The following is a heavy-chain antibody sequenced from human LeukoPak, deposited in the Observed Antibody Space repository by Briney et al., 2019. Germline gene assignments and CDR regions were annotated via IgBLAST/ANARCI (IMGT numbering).Heavy chain of an antibody. D-gene: IGHD1-26*01. CDR2: MYYDGST. J-gene: IGHJ4*02. V-gene: IGHV4-39*01. Sequence: SETLSLTCTVSGGSIYSTTFYWGWICQPPGKGLEWIGSMYYDGSTYHNPSLKSRVTISVDTSNNQFSLKLTSVTAADTAVYFCARRSDSGSDDGEDYFDYWGQGTLVTVSS. CDR1: GGSIYSTTFY. CDR3: ARRSDSGSDDGEDYFDY.